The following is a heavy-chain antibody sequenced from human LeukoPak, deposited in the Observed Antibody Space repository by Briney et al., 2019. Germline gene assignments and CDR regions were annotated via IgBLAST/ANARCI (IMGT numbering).Heavy chain of an antibody. Sequence: SAKVSCKASGFTFTSSAVQWVRQARGQRLEWIGWIVVGSGNTNYAQKFQERVTITRDMSTSTAYMELSSLRSEDTAVYYCAADWGSGWYPAGYWGQGTLVTVSS. V-gene: IGHV1-58*01. J-gene: IGHJ4*02. CDR2: IVVGSGNT. D-gene: IGHD6-13*01. CDR1: GFTFTSSA. CDR3: AADWGSGWYPAGY.